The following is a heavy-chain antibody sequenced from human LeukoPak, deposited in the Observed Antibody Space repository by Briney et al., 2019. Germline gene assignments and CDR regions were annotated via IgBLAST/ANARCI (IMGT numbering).Heavy chain of an antibody. D-gene: IGHD6-19*01. J-gene: IGHJ4*02. CDR2: ISYDGSNK. V-gene: IGHV3-30*18. CDR3: AKDIVGAVAGHYYFDY. CDR1: RFTFSSYG. Sequence: GRSLRLSCAASRFTFSSYGMHWVRQAPGKGLEWVAVISYDGSNKYYADSVKGRFTISRDNSKNTLYLQMNSLRAEDTAVYYCAKDIVGAVAGHYYFDYWGQGTLVTVSS.